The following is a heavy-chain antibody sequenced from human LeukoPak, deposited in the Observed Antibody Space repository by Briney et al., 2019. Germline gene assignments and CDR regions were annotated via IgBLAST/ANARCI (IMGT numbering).Heavy chain of an antibody. V-gene: IGHV4-39*01. Sequence: SETLSLTCTVSGGSISSSSYYWGWIRQPPGKGLEWIGSIYYSGSTYYNPSLKSGVTISVDTSKNQFSLKLSSVTAADTAVYYCARRYSSGWRYWGQGTLVTVSS. CDR1: GGSISSSSYY. J-gene: IGHJ4*02. CDR2: IYYSGST. CDR3: ARRYSSGWRY. D-gene: IGHD6-19*01.